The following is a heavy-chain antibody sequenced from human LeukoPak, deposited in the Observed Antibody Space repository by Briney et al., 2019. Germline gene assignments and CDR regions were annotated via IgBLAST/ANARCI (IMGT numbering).Heavy chain of an antibody. V-gene: IGHV4-31*03. J-gene: IGHJ4*02. CDR3: ARGAVEIDS. Sequence: SQTLSLTCTVSGGSISSGGYWSWIRQHPGKGLEWIGYIYYSGNTYYNPSLKSRVTITEDTSKNQFPLKLSSVTAADTAVYYCARGAVEIDSWGQGTLVTVSS. CDR1: GGSISSGGY. D-gene: IGHD6-19*01. CDR2: IYYSGNT.